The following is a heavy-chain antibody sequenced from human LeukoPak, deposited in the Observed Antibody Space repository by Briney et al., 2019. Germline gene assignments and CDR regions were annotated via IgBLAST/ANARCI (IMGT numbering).Heavy chain of an antibody. D-gene: IGHD2-2*02. CDR3: ARESCSSTSCYTGSYYYYMDV. CDR2: IYYSGST. CDR1: GGSISSGGYY. J-gene: IGHJ6*03. V-gene: IGHV4-31*03. Sequence: SETLSLTCTVSGGSISSGGYYWSWIRRHPGKGLEWIGYIYYSGSTYYNPSLKSRVTISVDTSKNQFSLKLSSVTAADTAVYYCARESCSSTSCYTGSYYYYMDVWGKGTTVTVSS.